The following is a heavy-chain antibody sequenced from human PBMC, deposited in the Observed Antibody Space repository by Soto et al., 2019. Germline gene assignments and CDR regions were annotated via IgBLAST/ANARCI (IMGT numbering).Heavy chain of an antibody. CDR3: AGEASSCYPYFVDS. Sequence: QAQVVQSGAEVRKPGSSVKLSCKASEGTFNSYAIAWVRQAPGQGLEWMGGIIPYYNTLNYAQKFQDRVTITADDSTNTVYMELSSVRHDQTAVDFCAGEASSCYPYFVDSWAQGTLVTVSS. V-gene: IGHV1-69*01. CDR1: EGTFNSYA. CDR2: IIPYYNTL. J-gene: IGHJ4*02. D-gene: IGHD6-13*01.